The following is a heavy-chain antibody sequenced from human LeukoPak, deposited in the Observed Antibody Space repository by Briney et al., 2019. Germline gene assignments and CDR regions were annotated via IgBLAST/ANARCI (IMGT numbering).Heavy chain of an antibody. CDR1: GFTFGDYA. V-gene: IGHV3-49*03. Sequence: PGGSLRLSCTASGFTFGDYAMSWFRQAPGKGLEWVGFIRSKAYGGTTEYAASVKGRFTISRDDSKSIAYLQMNSLKTEDTAVYYCTRVGHKPPVKLSTYNWNYKVGFDPWGQGTLVTVSS. D-gene: IGHD1-7*01. J-gene: IGHJ5*02. CDR2: IRSKAYGGTT. CDR3: TRVGHKPPVKLSTYNWNYKVGFDP.